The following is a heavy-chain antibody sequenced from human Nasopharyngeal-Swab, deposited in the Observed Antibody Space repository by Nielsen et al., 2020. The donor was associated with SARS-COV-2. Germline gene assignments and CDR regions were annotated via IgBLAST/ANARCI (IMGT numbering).Heavy chain of an antibody. CDR3: ARGGGEAARYYFDY. CDR2: INHSGST. Sequence: GTLRLSCAVYGGSFSGYYWSWIRKPPGKGLERIGEINHSGSTNYNPSLKSRVTISVDTSKNQFSLKLSSVTAADTAVYYCARGGGEAARYYFDYWGQGTLVTVSS. J-gene: IGHJ4*02. V-gene: IGHV4-34*01. CDR1: GGSFSGYY. D-gene: IGHD6-6*01.